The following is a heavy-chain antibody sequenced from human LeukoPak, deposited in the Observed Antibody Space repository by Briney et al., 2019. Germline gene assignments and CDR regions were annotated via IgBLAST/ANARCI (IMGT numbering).Heavy chain of an antibody. CDR2: IYYSGST. CDR3: ARGRLWFGENYYYMDV. Sequence: TSETLSLTCTVSGGSVSGYYWSWIRQPPGKGLEWIGYIYYSGSTNYNPSLKSRVTISVDTSKNQFSLKLSSVTAADTAVYYCARGRLWFGENYYYMDVWGKGTTVTVSS. CDR1: GGSVSGYY. V-gene: IGHV4-59*02. D-gene: IGHD3-10*01. J-gene: IGHJ6*03.